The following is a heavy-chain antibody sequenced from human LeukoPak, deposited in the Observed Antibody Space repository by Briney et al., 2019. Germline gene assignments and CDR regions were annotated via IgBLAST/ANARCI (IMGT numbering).Heavy chain of an antibody. V-gene: IGHV3-30-3*01. CDR2: ISYDGGNK. CDR1: GFTFSSYA. CDR3: ARESAVAGYFDY. Sequence: GGSLRLSCAASGFTFSSYAMHWVRQAPGKGLEWVAVISYDGGNKYYADSVKGRFTISRDNSKNTLYLQMNSLRAEDTAVYYCARESAVAGYFDYWGQGTLVTVSS. J-gene: IGHJ4*02. D-gene: IGHD6-19*01.